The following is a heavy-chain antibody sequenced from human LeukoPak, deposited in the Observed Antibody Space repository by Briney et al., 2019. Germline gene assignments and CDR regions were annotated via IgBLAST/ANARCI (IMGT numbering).Heavy chain of an antibody. D-gene: IGHD2-2*01. CDR2: INHSGST. V-gene: IGHV4-34*01. J-gene: IGHJ6*02. CDR1: GGSFSGYY. Sequence: PSETLSLTCAVYGGSFSGYYWSWIRQPPGKGLEWIGEINHSGSTNYNPSLMSRVTISVDTSKNQFSLKLSSVTAADTAVYYCARVGSTYYYYYYGMDVWGQGTTVTVSS. CDR3: ARVGSTYYYYYYGMDV.